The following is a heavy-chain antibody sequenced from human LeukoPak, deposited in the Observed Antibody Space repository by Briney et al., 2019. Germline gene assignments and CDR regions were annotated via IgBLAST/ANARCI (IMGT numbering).Heavy chain of an antibody. CDR2: ISGSGGST. CDR1: GFTFSSYA. D-gene: IGHD1-26*01. V-gene: IGHV3-23*01. J-gene: IGHJ4*02. CDR3: VREATGYSFADY. Sequence: GGSLRLSCAASGFTFSSYAMSWARQAPGKGLEWVSAISGSGGSTYYADSVKGRFTVSRDNSKNTLYLQMNSLTAEDTAVYYCVREATGYSFADYWGQGTLVSVSS.